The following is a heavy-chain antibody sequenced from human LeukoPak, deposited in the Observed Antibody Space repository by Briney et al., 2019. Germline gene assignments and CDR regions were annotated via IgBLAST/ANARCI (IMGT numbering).Heavy chain of an antibody. CDR2: IIWEGGST. V-gene: IGHV3-43D*03. D-gene: IGHD2-15*01. J-gene: IGHJ5*02. CDR3: AKDGVVAALGDNWFDP. Sequence: PVGSLRLYCDASGFTFEDYAMHLVRQAPGKGPEWVSLIIWEGGSTYYAVPVKGRFIISRDNSKNSLYLQMNSLRVEDTALYYCAKDGVVAALGDNWFDPWGQGTLVIVSS. CDR1: GFTFEDYA.